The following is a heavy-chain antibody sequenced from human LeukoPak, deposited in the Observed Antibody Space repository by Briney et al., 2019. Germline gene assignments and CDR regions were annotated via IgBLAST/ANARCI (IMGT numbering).Heavy chain of an antibody. CDR1: GFTFSSYW. D-gene: IGHD3-22*01. CDR2: INSDGSST. V-gene: IGHV3-74*01. CDR3: ARDVNGYCPEAY. Sequence: GGSLRLSCAASGFTFSSYWMHWVRQAPGKGLVWVSRINSDGSSTDYADSVKGRFAISRDNAKDTLYLQMNSLRAEDTAVYYCARDVNGYCPEAYWGQGTLVTVSS. J-gene: IGHJ4*02.